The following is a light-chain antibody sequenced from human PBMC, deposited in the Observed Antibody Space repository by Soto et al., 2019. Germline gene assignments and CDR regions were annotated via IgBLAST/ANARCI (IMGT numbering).Light chain of an antibody. J-gene: IGLJ2*01. CDR3: GTWDSSLSAVV. CDR2: DNN. Sequence: QSVLTQPASVSGSPGQSITISCTGTSSDVGAYNYVSWYQQHPGKAPKLIIYDNNKRPSGIPDRFSGSKSGTSATLGITGLQTGDEADYYCGTWDSSLSAVVFGGGTKLTVL. CDR1: SSDVGAYNY. V-gene: IGLV1-51*01.